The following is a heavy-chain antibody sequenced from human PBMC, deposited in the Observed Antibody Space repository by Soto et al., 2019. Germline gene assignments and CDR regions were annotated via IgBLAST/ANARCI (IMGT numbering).Heavy chain of an antibody. CDR3: ASTVVTPLDY. J-gene: IGHJ4*02. CDR1: GGCICSYY. V-gene: IGHV4-59*01. Sequence: SGTLDLTCTVYGGCICSYYGSWIRQPPGKGLEWIGYIYYSGSTNYNPSLKSRVTISVDTSKNQFSLKLSSVTAADTAVYYCASTVVTPLDYWGQGTLVTVSS. D-gene: IGHD2-21*02. CDR2: IYYSGST.